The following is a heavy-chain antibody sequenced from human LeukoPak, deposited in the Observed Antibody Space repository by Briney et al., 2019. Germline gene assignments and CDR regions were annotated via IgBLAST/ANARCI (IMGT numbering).Heavy chain of an antibody. J-gene: IGHJ4*02. V-gene: IGHV3-21*01. CDR3: ARVEELPVYSGSYYFDY. CDR2: ISSSSSYI. D-gene: IGHD1-26*01. Sequence: GGSLRLSCAASGFTFSSYSMNWVRQAPGKGLEWVSSISSSSSYIYYADSVKGRFTISRDNAKNSLYLQMNSLRAEDTAVYYCARVEELPVYSGSYYFDYWGQGTLVTVSS. CDR1: GFTFSSYS.